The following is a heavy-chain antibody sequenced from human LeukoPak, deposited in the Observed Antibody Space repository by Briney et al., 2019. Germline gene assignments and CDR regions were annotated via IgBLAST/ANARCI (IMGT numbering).Heavy chain of an antibody. V-gene: IGHV3-30-3*01. CDR3: ARDLAPTAMVTYYYHYGMDV. Sequence: GGSLRLSCAASGFTFSSYVMHWVRQAPGKGLEWVAVISYDGSNKYYADSVKGRFTISRDNSKNTLYLQMNSLRAEDTAVYYCARDLAPTAMVTYYYHYGMDVWGQGTTVTVSS. D-gene: IGHD5-18*01. CDR1: GFTFSSYV. CDR2: ISYDGSNK. J-gene: IGHJ6*02.